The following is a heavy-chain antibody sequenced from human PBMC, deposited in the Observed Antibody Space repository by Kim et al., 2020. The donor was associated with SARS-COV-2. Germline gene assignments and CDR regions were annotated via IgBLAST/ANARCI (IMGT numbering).Heavy chain of an antibody. CDR1: GFTSGDDT. J-gene: IGHJ4*02. CDR3: TRGGGYLGL. CDR2: IRNKDYGGTT. V-gene: IGHV3-49*04. D-gene: IGHD5-12*01. Sequence: GGSLRLSCTTSGFTSGDDTINWVRQAPGKGLEWLGFIRNKDYGGTTQYAASVKGRFTISRDDSKNIADLQMNSLKTEDTAVYFCTRGGGYLGLWGQGTQVTVSS.